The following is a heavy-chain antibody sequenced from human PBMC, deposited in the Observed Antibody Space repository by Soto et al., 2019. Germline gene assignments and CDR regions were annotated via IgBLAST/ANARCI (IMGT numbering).Heavy chain of an antibody. D-gene: IGHD1-26*01. Sequence: PSETLSLTCSVSGDSVSRGAYYWSWIRQPPGKGLEWIGYVYYSGSTSYNPSLETGVTISVDTSKNQFSLKLTSVTPADTAIYYCARVKRSTSRLDPWGQETLVTVS. J-gene: IGHJ5*02. CDR2: VYYSGST. V-gene: IGHV4-61*08. CDR3: ARVKRSTSRLDP. CDR1: GDSVSRGAYY.